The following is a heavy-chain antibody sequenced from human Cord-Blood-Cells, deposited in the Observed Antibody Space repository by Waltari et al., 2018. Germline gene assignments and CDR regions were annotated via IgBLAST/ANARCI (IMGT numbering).Heavy chain of an antibody. CDR1: GGTFSSYA. J-gene: IGHJ1*01. D-gene: IGHD6-13*01. CDR2: VIHIRGIR. CDR3: ARDQPMDISSWYYFQH. V-gene: IGHV1-69*09. Sequence: QVQLVQSEAEVKKPGSSVNISCKASGGTFSSYAISWVRQAPGQGLEWMGRVIHIRGIRNYPQKFQGRVTITADKSTSTAYMELSSLRSGDTAVYYCARDQPMDISSWYYFQHWGQGTLVTVCS.